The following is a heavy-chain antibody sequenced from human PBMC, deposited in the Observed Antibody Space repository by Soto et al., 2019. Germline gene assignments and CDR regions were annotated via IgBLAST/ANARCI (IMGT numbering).Heavy chain of an antibody. Sequence: QVQLVQSGAEVKKPGSSVKVSCKASGGSFRTYSVSWLRQAPGQGLEWMGGVVPMFGTGTYAQKFQARVTITADESTRTAYMELSSLTSDDTAIYYCARGHDSYGYYYSQLDSFDFWGQGTLVTVSS. D-gene: IGHD3-22*01. CDR2: VVPMFGTG. CDR3: ARGHDSYGYYYSQLDSFDF. J-gene: IGHJ4*02. CDR1: GGSFRTYS. V-gene: IGHV1-69*01.